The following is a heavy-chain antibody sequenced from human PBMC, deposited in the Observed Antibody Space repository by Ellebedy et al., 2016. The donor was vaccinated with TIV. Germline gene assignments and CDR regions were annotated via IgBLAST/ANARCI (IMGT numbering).Heavy chain of an antibody. V-gene: IGHV3-30*04. CDR1: GFPFSRFP. CDR3: ARAYSSSWHTFDH. D-gene: IGHD6-13*01. Sequence: PGGSLRLSCAASGFPFSRFPLHWVRQAPGKGLEWVALISHDGSYKSYPDSVKGRFTISRDESMDTLYLQMNSLRSEDTAVYYCARAYSSSWHTFDHWGQGTLVTVSS. CDR2: ISHDGSYK. J-gene: IGHJ4*02.